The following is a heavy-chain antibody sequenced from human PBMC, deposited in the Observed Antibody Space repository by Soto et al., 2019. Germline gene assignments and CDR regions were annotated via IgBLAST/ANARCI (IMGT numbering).Heavy chain of an antibody. CDR1: GFSLSTSGMC. J-gene: IGHJ6*02. CDR2: IDWDDDK. V-gene: IGHV2-70*01. D-gene: IGHD2-2*01. CDR3: ARGQGGPAATMYYYYGMDV. Sequence: VSGPTLVNPTQTLTLTCTFSGFSLSTSGMCVSWIRQPPGKALEWLALIDWDDDKYYSTSLKTRLTISKDTSKNQVVLTMTNMDPVDTATYYCARGQGGPAATMYYYYGMDVWGQGTTVTVSS.